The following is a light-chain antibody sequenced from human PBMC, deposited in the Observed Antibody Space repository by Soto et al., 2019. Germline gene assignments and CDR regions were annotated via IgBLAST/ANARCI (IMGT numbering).Light chain of an antibody. J-gene: IGLJ1*01. CDR1: SSDVGGYNY. Sequence: QSVLTQPPSASGSPGQSVTISCTGTSSDVGGYNYVSGYQQHPGKAPKLMIYEVSKRPSGVPDRFSGSKSGNTASLTVSGLQAEDEADYYCTSYAGSNNFFYAFGTGTKVTVL. V-gene: IGLV2-8*01. CDR2: EVS. CDR3: TSYAGSNNFFYA.